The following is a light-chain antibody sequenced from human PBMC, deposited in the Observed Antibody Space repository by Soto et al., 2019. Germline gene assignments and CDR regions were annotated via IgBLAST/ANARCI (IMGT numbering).Light chain of an antibody. J-gene: IGKJ5*01. CDR2: WAS. Sequence: EIVMTQSPATLSVSPGERATLSCRASQSVSSNLAWYQQKPGQTTRLLVEWASSRATRIPDSVSFSVSWTYFTLTISRLEPEDFAVYYCQQHGTSPITLVQGTRLEIK. CDR1: QSVSSN. CDR3: QQHGTSPIT. V-gene: IGKV3-20*01.